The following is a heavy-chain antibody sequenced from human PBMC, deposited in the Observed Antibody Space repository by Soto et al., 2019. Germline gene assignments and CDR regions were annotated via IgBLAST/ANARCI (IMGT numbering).Heavy chain of an antibody. CDR2: ISYDGSNK. CDR1: GFTFSSYA. Sequence: GGSLRLSCAASGFTFSSYAMHWVRQAPGKGLEWVAVISYDGSNKYYADSVKGRFTISRDNSKNTLYLQMNSLRAEDTAVYYCARAHYGMDVWGQGTTVTV. CDR3: ARAHYGMDV. V-gene: IGHV3-30-3*01. J-gene: IGHJ6*02.